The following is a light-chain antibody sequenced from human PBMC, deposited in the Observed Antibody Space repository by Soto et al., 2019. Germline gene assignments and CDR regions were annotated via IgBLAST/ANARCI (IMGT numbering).Light chain of an antibody. CDR1: SSNIGAGSD. CDR2: NNN. Sequence: QSALTQPPSVSGAPGQRVTISCTGGSSNIGAGSDVHWYQQLPGTAPKLLIYNNNDRPSGVPDRFSGSKSGTSASLAITGLQAEDEADYYCQSYDSSLSGDVVFGGGTKLTVL. CDR3: QSYDSSLSGDVV. J-gene: IGLJ2*01. V-gene: IGLV1-40*01.